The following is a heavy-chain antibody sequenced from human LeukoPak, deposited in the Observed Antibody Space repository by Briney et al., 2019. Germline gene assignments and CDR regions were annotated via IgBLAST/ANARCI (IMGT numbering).Heavy chain of an antibody. CDR1: GGSISSYY. D-gene: IGHD3-10*01. CDR2: THTSGST. CDR3: ARALWFGESTNWFDP. Sequence: SETLSLTCTFSGGSISSYYWSWIRQPAGKGLEWVGRTHTSGSTNYNPSLKSRVTMSVDTSKNQFSLKLSSVTAADTAVYYCARALWFGESTNWFDPWGQGTLVTVSS. V-gene: IGHV4-4*07. J-gene: IGHJ5*02.